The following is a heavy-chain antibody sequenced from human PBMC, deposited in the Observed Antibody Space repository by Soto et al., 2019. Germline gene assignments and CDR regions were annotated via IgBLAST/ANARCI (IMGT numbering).Heavy chain of an antibody. CDR1: GASISSNNW. V-gene: IGHV4-4*02. CDR2: IHHTGNT. J-gene: IGHJ4*02. Sequence: PSETLSLTCVVSGASISSNNWWSWVRQPPGKGLEWIGEIHHTGNTNCNPSLKSRIIMSVDKSRNQLSLNVNSVTAADTAVFYCARMVPTLRYFDSWGQGILVTVSS. D-gene: IGHD4-17*01. CDR3: ARMVPTLRYFDS.